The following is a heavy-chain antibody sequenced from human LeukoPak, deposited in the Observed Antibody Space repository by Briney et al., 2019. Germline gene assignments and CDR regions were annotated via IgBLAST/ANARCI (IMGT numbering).Heavy chain of an antibody. V-gene: IGHV3-30*18. J-gene: IGHJ4*02. Sequence: TGGSLRLSCAASGFTFSSYGMHWVRQAPGKGLEWVAVISYDGSNEYYADSVKGRFTISRDNSKNTLYLQMNSLRAEDTAVYYCAKDRSGSYSRGVDYWGQGTLVTVSS. CDR2: ISYDGSNE. CDR1: GFTFSSYG. D-gene: IGHD1-26*01. CDR3: AKDRSGSYSRGVDY.